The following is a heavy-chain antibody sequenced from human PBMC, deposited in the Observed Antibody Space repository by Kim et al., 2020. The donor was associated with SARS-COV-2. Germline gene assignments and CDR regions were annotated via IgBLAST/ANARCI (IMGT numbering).Heavy chain of an antibody. Sequence: SETLSLTCTVSGGSISSSGYYWSWIRQHPGKGLEWIGYISYRGSTYYNPSLKSRVTISVDTSTNQFSLNLRSVTAADTAVYYCASAAIMISYRRLFYFDYWGQGTLVTVSS. CDR1: GGSISSSGYY. CDR3: ASAAIMISYRRLFYFDY. D-gene: IGHD3-16*01. V-gene: IGHV4-31*03. J-gene: IGHJ4*02. CDR2: ISYRGST.